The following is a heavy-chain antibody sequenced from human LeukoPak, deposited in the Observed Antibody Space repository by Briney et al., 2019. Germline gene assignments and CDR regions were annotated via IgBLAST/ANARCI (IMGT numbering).Heavy chain of an antibody. CDR2: IYYSGST. CDR3: ARTLTYFTFGGVIAPYYFDY. J-gene: IGHJ4*02. D-gene: IGHD3-16*01. V-gene: IGHV4-39*07. CDR1: GGSISSSSYY. Sequence: PSETLSLTCTVSGGSISSSSYYWGWIRQPPGKGLEWIGSIYYSGSTYYNPSLKSRVTISVDTSKNQFSLKLSSVTAADTAVYYCARTLTYFTFGGVIAPYYFDYWGQGTLVTVSS.